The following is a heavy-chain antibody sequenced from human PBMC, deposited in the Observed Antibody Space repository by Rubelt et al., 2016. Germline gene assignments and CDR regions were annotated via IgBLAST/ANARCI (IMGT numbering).Heavy chain of an antibody. CDR1: GYTLTELS. CDR3: ATIGGTYYSLWGFDY. Sequence: QVQLVQSGAEVKKPGASVKVSCKVSGYTLTELSMHWVRQAPGKGLEWMGGFDPEDGETIYAQKFQGRGTMTADTSTYTAYMEMSSLGSEDTALYYCATIGGTYYSLWGFDYWGQGTLVTVSS. CDR2: FDPEDGET. D-gene: IGHD1-26*01. J-gene: IGHJ4*02. V-gene: IGHV1-24*01.